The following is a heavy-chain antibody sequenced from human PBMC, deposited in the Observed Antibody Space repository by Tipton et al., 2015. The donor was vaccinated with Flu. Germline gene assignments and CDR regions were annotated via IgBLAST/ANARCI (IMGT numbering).Heavy chain of an antibody. J-gene: IGHJ4*02. CDR3: ANDTNFGVAH. Sequence: TLSLTCTVSGGSISSSSYYLGWIRQPPGKGLEWIGSIYYSGSTYYNPSLKSRVTISVDTTKNQFSLKLSSVTAADTAVYYCANDTNFGVAHWGQGTLVTVSS. V-gene: IGHV4-39*07. CDR1: GGSISSSSYY. D-gene: IGHD3-3*01. CDR2: IYYSGST.